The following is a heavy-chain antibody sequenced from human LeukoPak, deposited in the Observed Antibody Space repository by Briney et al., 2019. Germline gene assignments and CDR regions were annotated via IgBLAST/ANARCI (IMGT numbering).Heavy chain of an antibody. J-gene: IGHJ6*02. CDR2: IYYSGST. CDR1: GGSISSGDCY. V-gene: IGHV4-30-4*01. CDR3: ARAAPYYDFWSGYYTDSYYYGLDV. D-gene: IGHD3-3*01. Sequence: SQTLSLTCTVSGGSISSGDCYWSWIRQPPGKGLEWIGYIYYSGSTYYNPSLKSRVTISVDTSKNQFSLKLSSVTAADTAVYYCARAAPYYDFWSGYYTDSYYYGLDVRGQGTTVTVSS.